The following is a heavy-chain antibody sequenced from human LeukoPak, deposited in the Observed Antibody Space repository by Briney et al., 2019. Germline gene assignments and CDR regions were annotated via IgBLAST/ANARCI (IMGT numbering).Heavy chain of an antibody. V-gene: IGHV4-39*07. CDR3: ARDARVVGATWFDY. J-gene: IGHJ4*02. CDR2: IYYSGST. D-gene: IGHD1-26*01. Sequence: SETLSLTCTVSGGSISSSSYYWGWIRQPPGKGLEWIGSIYYSGSTYYNPSLKSRVTISVDTSKNQFSLKLSSVAAADTAVYYCARDARVVGATWFDYWGQGTLVTVSS. CDR1: GGSISSSSYY.